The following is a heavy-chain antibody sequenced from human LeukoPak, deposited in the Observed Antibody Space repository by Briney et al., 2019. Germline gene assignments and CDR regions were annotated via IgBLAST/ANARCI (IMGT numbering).Heavy chain of an antibody. V-gene: IGHV1-8*03. D-gene: IGHD6-13*01. CDR2: MNPNNGNT. CDR1: GYTFTKYD. J-gene: IGHJ5*02. CDR3: ARGPIAAAGTNWFDP. Sequence: ASVKVSCKASGYTFTKYDINWVRQATGQGFEWMGWMNPNNGNTGYAQKFQGRVTITRNTSISTAYMELSSLTSEDTAVYYCARGPIAAAGTNWFDPWGQGTLVIVSS.